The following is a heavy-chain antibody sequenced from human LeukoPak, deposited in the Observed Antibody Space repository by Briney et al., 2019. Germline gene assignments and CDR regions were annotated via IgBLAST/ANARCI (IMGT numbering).Heavy chain of an antibody. CDR1: GFTFSSYG. Sequence: PGGSLRLSCAASGFTFSSYGMHWVRQAPGKGLEWVAVIWCDGSNKYYADSVKGRFTISRDNSKNTLYLQMNSLRAEDTAVYYCARERGLPMVRGVIAYYYYGMDVWGQGTTVTVSS. D-gene: IGHD3-10*01. V-gene: IGHV3-33*01. J-gene: IGHJ6*02. CDR3: ARERGLPMVRGVIAYYYYGMDV. CDR2: IWCDGSNK.